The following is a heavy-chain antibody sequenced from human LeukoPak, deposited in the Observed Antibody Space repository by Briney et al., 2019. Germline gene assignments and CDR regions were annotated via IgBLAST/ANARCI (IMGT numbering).Heavy chain of an antibody. Sequence: GGSLRLSCVASGFTFSSHGMNWVRQAPGKGLRWVSSISSSTTYIYYADLVKGRFTFSRDNAKNSPSLQMNRLRVEDTAIYYCAREDAYRLNLSDYWGQGTLVTVSS. CDR1: GFTFSSHG. D-gene: IGHD5-24*01. CDR3: AREDAYRLNLSDY. J-gene: IGHJ4*02. CDR2: ISSSTTYI. V-gene: IGHV3-21*01.